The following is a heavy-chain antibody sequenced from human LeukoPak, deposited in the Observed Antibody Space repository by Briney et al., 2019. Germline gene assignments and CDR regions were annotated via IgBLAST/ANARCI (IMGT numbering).Heavy chain of an antibody. Sequence: ASVKVSCKASGYTFTTYYIHWVRQAPRQGLEWMALINPSGGSTHYAQKFQGRVTVTRDTSTSTVYMELTSLRSEDTAVYYCACLPYAFDIWGQGTMVTVSS. CDR2: INPSGGST. V-gene: IGHV1-46*01. CDR3: ACLPYAFDI. J-gene: IGHJ3*02. CDR1: GYTFTTYY.